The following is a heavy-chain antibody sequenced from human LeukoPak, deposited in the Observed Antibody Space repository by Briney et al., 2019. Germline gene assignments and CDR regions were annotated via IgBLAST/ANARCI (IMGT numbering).Heavy chain of an antibody. V-gene: IGHV3-21*01. CDR1: GFTFSSYS. CDR2: ISSSSSYI. CDR3: ARDGVYYYDSSGYYY. Sequence: PGGSLRLSCAASGFTFSSYSMNWVRQAPGKGLEWVSSISSSSSYIYYADSVKGRFTISRDNAKNSLYLQMDSLRAEDTAVYYCARDGVYYYDSSGYYYWGQGTLVTVSS. J-gene: IGHJ4*02. D-gene: IGHD3-22*01.